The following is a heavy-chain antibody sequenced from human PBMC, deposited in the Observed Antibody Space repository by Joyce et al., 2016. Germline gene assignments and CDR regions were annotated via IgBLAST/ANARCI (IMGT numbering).Heavy chain of an antibody. J-gene: IGHJ4*02. D-gene: IGHD3-9*01. CDR3: AGGILTGYFDY. CDR2: ISYDGSNK. CDR1: GFTFSNYG. V-gene: IGHV3-30*03. Sequence: QGQLVESGGGVVQPGRSLRLSCAASGFTFSNYGMPWVRKAPGKGLEWVAVISYDGSNKHYGDSVKGRFTISRDNSKNTLYLQMNSLRAEDTAVYYCAGGILTGYFDYWGQGTLVTVSS.